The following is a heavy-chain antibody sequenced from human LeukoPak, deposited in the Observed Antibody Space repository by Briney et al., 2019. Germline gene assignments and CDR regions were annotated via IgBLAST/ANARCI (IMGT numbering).Heavy chain of an antibody. V-gene: IGHV4-39*01. CDR2: IYYSGST. CDR1: GGSISSSRYY. Sequence: SETLSLTCTVSGGSISSSRYYWGWIRQPPGEGLEWIGSIYYSGSTYYTPSLKSRVTISVDTSKNQFSLKLSSVTAAATAVYYCASRQLYYYASSGYYPGAFDIWGQGTMVTVSS. CDR3: ASRQLYYYASSGYYPGAFDI. J-gene: IGHJ3*02. D-gene: IGHD3-22*01.